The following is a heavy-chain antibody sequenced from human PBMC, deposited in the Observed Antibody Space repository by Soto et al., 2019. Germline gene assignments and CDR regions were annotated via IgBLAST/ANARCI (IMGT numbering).Heavy chain of an antibody. D-gene: IGHD3-9*01. CDR2: IYYSGST. CDR1: GGSINSGGYY. CDR3: ASGYYDILTGRDTKYYFDY. Sequence: PSETLSLTCTVSGGSINSGGYYWNWIRQHPGKGLEWIGYIYYSGSTYYNPSLKSRVMISVDTSKNQFSLNLSSVTAADTAVYYCASGYYDILTGRDTKYYFDYWGQGALVTVSS. J-gene: IGHJ4*02. V-gene: IGHV4-30-4*08.